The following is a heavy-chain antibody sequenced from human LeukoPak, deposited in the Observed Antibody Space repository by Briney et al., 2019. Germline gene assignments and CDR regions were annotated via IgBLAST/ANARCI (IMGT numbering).Heavy chain of an antibody. V-gene: IGHV4-59*12. CDR3: ARVVASTSIDS. CDR2: IYYTGST. Sequence: SETLSLTCTVSGASISSSFWSWIRQSPGKGLEWIAYIYYTGSTQYNPSIKSRLTISLDTSKNQFSLKLSSVTAADTAVYYCARVVASTSIDSWGQGTLVTVSS. D-gene: IGHD2-15*01. J-gene: IGHJ4*02. CDR1: GASISSSF.